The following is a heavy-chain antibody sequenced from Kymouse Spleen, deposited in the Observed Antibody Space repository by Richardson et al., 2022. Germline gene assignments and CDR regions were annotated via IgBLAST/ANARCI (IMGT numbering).Heavy chain of an antibody. V-gene: IGHV3-9*01. CDR1: GFTFDDYA. CDR2: ISWNSGSI. D-gene: IGHD3-9*01. CDR3: AKDMLLRYFD. Sequence: EVQLVESGGGLVQPGRSLRLSCAASGFTFDDYAMHWVRQAPGKGLEWVSGISWNSGSIGYADSVKGRFTISRDNAKNSLYLQMNSLRAEDTALYYCAKDMLLRYFDWGQGTLVTVSS. J-gene: IGHJ4*02.